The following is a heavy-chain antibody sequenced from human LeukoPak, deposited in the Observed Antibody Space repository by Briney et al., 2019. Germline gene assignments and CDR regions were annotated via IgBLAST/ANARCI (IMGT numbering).Heavy chain of an antibody. D-gene: IGHD3-3*01. Sequence: ASVKVSCKASGNTFSSYVITWVRRAPGQGLEWMGRITTYNANTDYAQNFKDRVTMTADTSTNTAYMELRSLRSDDTAVYFCRAAYVKFFYFDYWGQGTLVTVSS. V-gene: IGHV1-18*01. CDR1: GNTFSSYV. CDR3: RAAYVKFFYFDY. J-gene: IGHJ4*02. CDR2: ITTYNANT.